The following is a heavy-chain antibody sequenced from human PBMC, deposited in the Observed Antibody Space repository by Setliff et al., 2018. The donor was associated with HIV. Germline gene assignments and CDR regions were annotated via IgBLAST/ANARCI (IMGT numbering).Heavy chain of an antibody. D-gene: IGHD3-22*01. V-gene: IGHV1-8*02. CDR2: MNPDSRNT. J-gene: IGHJ6*03. CDR1: GYTFSNYD. Sequence: ASVKVSCKPSGYTFSNYDINWVRQAAGQGLEWMGWMNPDSRNTGYAQRFKGRVTLTWDTSISTAYLELNHLKSDDTAVYYCARARTDYYDRRRRSHYYIDVWARGATVTVSS. CDR3: ARARTDYYDRRRRSHYYIDV.